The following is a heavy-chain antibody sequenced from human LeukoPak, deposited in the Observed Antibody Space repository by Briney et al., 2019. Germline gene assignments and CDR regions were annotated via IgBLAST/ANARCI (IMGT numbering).Heavy chain of an antibody. J-gene: IGHJ4*02. CDR2: ISSSSTYT. CDR1: GFTFSDYT. D-gene: IGHD3-16*01. V-gene: IGHV3-21*01. Sequence: GGSLRLSCAASGFTFSDYTMNWVRQAPGEGLEWVSYISSSSTYTFYAGSVKGRFTISRDNAKNSLHLQMNSLTAEDTALYYCVRDLNSDRLMITDGIDYWGQGTLVTVSS. CDR3: VRDLNSDRLMITDGIDY.